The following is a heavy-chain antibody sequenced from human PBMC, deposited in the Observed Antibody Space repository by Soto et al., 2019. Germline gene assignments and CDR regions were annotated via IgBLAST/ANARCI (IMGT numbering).Heavy chain of an antibody. Sequence: GGSLRLSCAASGFTFSDYYMSWIRQAPGKGLEWVSYISSSGSTIYYADSVKGRFTISRDNAKNSLYLQMNSLRAEDTAVYYCARDGEVVLQAAIGAYDALAFPSQGTMVTGSS. CDR3: ARDGEVVLQAAIGAYDALAF. D-gene: IGHD2-2*02. CDR2: ISSSGSTI. J-gene: IGHJ3*01. V-gene: IGHV3-11*01. CDR1: GFTFSDYY.